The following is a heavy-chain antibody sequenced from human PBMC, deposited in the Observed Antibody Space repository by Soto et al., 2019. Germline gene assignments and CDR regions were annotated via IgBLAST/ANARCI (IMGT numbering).Heavy chain of an antibody. J-gene: IGHJ6*02. CDR3: ARDGGHELFDSASYYYGMDV. D-gene: IGHD5-12*01. V-gene: IGHV4-31*03. CDR1: DTPISSASYY. CDR2: IYYSGST. Sequence: NPAESLSPTGTVSDTPISSASYYWSWIRQHPGNGLEWIGYIYYSGSTYYNPSLKSRVTISVDTSKNQFSLKLSSVTAADTAVYYCARDGGHELFDSASYYYGMDVWGQGTTVTVSS.